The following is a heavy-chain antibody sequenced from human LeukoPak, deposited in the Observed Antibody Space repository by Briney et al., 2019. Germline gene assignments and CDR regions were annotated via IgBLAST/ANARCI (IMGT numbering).Heavy chain of an antibody. J-gene: IGHJ4*02. CDR1: GFTFSDYY. CDR2: ISRGGSTT. Sequence: GGSLRLSCAASGFTFSDYYMSWIRQAPGKGLEWVSYISRGGSTTYYADSVKGRFTISRDNSKNSLYLQMNSLRAEDTAMYYCAKHYVRTHDYWGQGTLVTVSS. D-gene: IGHD3-16*01. CDR3: AKHYVRTHDY. V-gene: IGHV3-11*01.